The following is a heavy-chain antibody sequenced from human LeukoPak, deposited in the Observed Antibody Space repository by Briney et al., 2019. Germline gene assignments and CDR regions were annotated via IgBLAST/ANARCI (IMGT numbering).Heavy chain of an antibody. V-gene: IGHV1-2*02. J-gene: IGHJ4*02. D-gene: IGHD3-22*01. CDR2: INPNSGDT. CDR1: GYTFTGFY. CDR3: ARSATPGDYYDSSGYLVY. Sequence: GASVKVSCKASGYTFTGFYMHWVRQAPGQGLEWVGWINPNSGDTNYAQKFQGRVTMTRDTSISTAYMELRSLRSDDTAVYYCARSATPGDYYDSSGYLVYWGQGTLVTVSS.